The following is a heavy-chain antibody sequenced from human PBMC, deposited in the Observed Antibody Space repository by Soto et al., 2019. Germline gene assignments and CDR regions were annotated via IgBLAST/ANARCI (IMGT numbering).Heavy chain of an antibody. CDR1: GFTFSSYS. CDR2: ISSSSSYI. V-gene: IGHV3-21*01. Sequence: GGSLRLSCAASGFTFSSYSMNWVRQAPGKGLEWVSSISSSSSYIYYADSVKGRFTISRDNAKNSLYLQMNSLRAEDTAVYYCARSLTRSGYYTGDYFDYWGQGTLVTVSS. CDR3: ARSLTRSGYYTGDYFDY. D-gene: IGHD3-3*01. J-gene: IGHJ4*02.